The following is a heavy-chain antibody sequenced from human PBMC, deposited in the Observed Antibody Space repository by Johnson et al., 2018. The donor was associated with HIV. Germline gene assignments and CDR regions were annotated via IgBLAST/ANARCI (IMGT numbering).Heavy chain of an antibody. Sequence: VQLVESGGGLAKPAWSPRLSCAASQFTFSSYYMNCVRQAPGNGLELVGQVNPNGGSTYLIDSGKDRFNISRDNAKNTLHLQMNSLRAEDTAVYYCARECSSTRWTYGFDIWGQGTMVTVSS. V-gene: IGHV3-25*05. J-gene: IGHJ3*02. D-gene: IGHD6-13*01. CDR1: QFTFSSYY. CDR3: ARECSSTRWTYGFDI. CDR2: VNPNGGST.